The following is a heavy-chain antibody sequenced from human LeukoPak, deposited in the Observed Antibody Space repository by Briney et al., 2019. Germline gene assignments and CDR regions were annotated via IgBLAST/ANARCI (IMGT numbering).Heavy chain of an antibody. V-gene: IGHV3-9*01. CDR3: AKVGIFGLVTYYFDY. D-gene: IGHD3/OR15-3a*01. CDR2: ISWNSGLI. J-gene: IGHJ4*02. CDR1: GFTFGDYA. Sequence: GGSLRLSCTASGFTFGDYAMSWVRQAPGKGLEWVSGISWNSGLIDYADSVKGRFTISRDNAKNSLYLQMNGLKAEDTAFYYCAKVGIFGLVTYYFDYWGQGTLVTVSS.